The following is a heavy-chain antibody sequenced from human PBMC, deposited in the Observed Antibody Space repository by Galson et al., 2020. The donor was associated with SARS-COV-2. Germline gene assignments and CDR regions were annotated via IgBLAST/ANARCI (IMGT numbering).Heavy chain of an antibody. CDR1: GFTFSSYA. CDR2: ISYDGSNK. J-gene: IGHJ4*02. Sequence: TGGSLRLSCAASGFTFSSYAMHWVRQAPGKGLEWVAVISYDGSNKYYADSVKGRFTISRDNSKNTLYLQMNSLRAEDTAVYYCVSPFTYYYDSSGAPFDYWGQGTLVTVSS. D-gene: IGHD3-22*01. CDR3: VSPFTYYYDSSGAPFDY. V-gene: IGHV3-30-3*01.